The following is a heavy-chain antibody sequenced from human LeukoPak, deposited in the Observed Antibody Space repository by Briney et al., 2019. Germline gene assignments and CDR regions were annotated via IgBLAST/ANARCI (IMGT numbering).Heavy chain of an antibody. CDR1: GYTFTSYG. D-gene: IGHD3-9*01. V-gene: IGHV1-18*01. CDR2: ISAYNGNT. J-gene: IGHJ4*02. CDR3: ARVRLRGYDILTGYLGAY. Sequence: AASVKVSCKASGYTFTSYGISWVRQAPGQGLEWMGWISAYNGNTNYALKLQGRVTMTTDTSTSTAYMELRSLRSDDTAVYYCARVRLRGYDILTGYLGAYWGQGTLVTVSS.